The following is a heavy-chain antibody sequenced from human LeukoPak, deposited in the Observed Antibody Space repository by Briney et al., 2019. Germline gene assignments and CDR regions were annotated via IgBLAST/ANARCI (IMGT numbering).Heavy chain of an antibody. CDR1: GCGFTSYW. Sequence: GGALEISWQGSGCGFTSYWVGWGRQLHGKGLGWMGIIYPGDSDTRYSPSFQGQVTISADKSPSTAYLQWSSLKASDTAMYYCARGGALAYCGGDCYTVDYWGQGTLVTVSS. CDR3: ARGGALAYCGGDCYTVDY. D-gene: IGHD2-21*02. J-gene: IGHJ4*02. V-gene: IGHV5-51*01. CDR2: IYPGDSDT.